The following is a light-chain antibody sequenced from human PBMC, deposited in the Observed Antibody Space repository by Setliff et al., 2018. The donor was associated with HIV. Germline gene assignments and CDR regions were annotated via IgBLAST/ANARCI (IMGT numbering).Light chain of an antibody. J-gene: IGLJ1*01. CDR1: SSNIGSNT. CDR3: AAWDDRLNGPKYV. V-gene: IGLV1-44*01. CDR2: SNT. Sequence: QSVLTQPPSASGTPGQRVTIACSGSSSNIGSNTVNWYQQLPGTAPKLLIYSNTQRPSGVPDRFSGSKSGTSAPLAISGIQSEDEADYYCAAWDDRLNGPKYVLGTGTKVTVL.